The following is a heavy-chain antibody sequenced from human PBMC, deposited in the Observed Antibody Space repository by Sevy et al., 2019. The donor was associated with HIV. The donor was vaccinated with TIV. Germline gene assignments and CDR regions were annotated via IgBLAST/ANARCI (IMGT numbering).Heavy chain of an antibody. V-gene: IGHV5-51*01. Sequence: GESLKISCKGSGYSFTSYWIGWVRQMPGKGLEWMGVIYPGDSDTRYSPSFQGLVTISADKTISTAYLQWSSLKASDTSMYYCARTERPLLWFGDGNPSNWFVPWGQGTLVTVSS. J-gene: IGHJ5*02. CDR3: ARTERPLLWFGDGNPSNWFVP. D-gene: IGHD3-10*01. CDR2: IYPGDSDT. CDR1: GYSFTSYW.